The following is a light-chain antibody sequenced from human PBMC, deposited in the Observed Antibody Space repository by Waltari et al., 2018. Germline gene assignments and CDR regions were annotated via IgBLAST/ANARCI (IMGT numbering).Light chain of an antibody. CDR2: QND. V-gene: IGLV1-40*01. Sequence: QSVLTQPPSVSGAPGQRVTISCSGSSSNIGAGYDVHWYQQFSGTAPKLLIYQNDNRPSGVPDRFSGSRSGTSASLAITGLQTDDEAEYFCQSYDSGQWVFGGGTKLTVL. CDR1: SSNIGAGYD. J-gene: IGLJ2*01. CDR3: QSYDSGQWV.